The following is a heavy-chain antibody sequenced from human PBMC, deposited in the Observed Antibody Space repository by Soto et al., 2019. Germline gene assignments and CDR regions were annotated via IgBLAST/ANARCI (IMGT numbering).Heavy chain of an antibody. CDR3: GRIRFGEYGMDV. D-gene: IGHD3-10*01. Sequence: SETLSLTCTVSGGSISSFYWNWIRQSPGKGLEWIGYIYYSGITNYNPSLKSRVTISVDTSKNQFSLKLSSVTAADTAVYYCGRIRFGEYGMDVWGQGTTVTSP. V-gene: IGHV4-59*01. J-gene: IGHJ6*02. CDR1: GGSISSFY. CDR2: IYYSGIT.